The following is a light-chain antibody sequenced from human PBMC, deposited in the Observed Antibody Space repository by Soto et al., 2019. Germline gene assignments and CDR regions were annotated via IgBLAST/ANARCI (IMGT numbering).Light chain of an antibody. CDR1: QTISSW. Sequence: DIQMTQSPSSVSASVGDTVTITCRASQTISSWLAWYQQKPGKAPKLLIYAASTLQSGVPSRFSGRGFGTDFTLTITSLQPEDFATYYCQQANSFPQTFGQGTKVELK. J-gene: IGKJ1*01. V-gene: IGKV1-12*01. CDR3: QQANSFPQT. CDR2: AAS.